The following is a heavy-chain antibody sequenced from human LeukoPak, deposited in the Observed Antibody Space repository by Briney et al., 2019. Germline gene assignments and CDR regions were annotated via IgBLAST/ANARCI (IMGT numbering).Heavy chain of an antibody. CDR1: GFTFSSYS. CDR3: ARAKPLKYYFDY. Sequence: PGGSLRLSCAASGFTFSSYSMKWVRQAPGKGLEWVSSISSSSSYIYYADSVKGRFTISRDNAKNSLYLQMNSLRAEDTAVYYCARAKPLKYYFDYWGQGTLVTVSS. V-gene: IGHV3-21*01. J-gene: IGHJ4*02. CDR2: ISSSSSYI.